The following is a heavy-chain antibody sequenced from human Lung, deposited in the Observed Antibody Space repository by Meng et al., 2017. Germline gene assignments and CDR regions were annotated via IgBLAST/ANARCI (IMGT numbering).Heavy chain of an antibody. V-gene: IGHV6-1*01. Sequence: QVHLQQSGPGLVKPWQTLPLTCAISGDSVSSNSAAWNWIRQSPSRGLEWLGRTYYRSKWYNGYAVSVRSRITINPDTAKNQFSLQLNSVTPEDTAVYYCASSQQWLDSWGQGTLVTVSS. CDR3: ASSQQWLDS. J-gene: IGHJ4*02. CDR2: TYYRSKWYN. CDR1: GDSVSSNSAA. D-gene: IGHD6-19*01.